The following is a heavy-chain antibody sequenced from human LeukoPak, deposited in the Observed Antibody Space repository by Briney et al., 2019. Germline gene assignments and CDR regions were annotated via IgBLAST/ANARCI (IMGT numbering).Heavy chain of an antibody. V-gene: IGHV4-4*07. CDR2: IYTSGST. D-gene: IGHD3-3*01. Sequence: SETLSLTCTVSGGSISSYYWSWIRQPAGKGLEWIGRIYTSGSTNYNPSLKSRVTMSVDTSKNQFSLKLSSVTAADTAVYYCARDAGYDFWSGYEDYGMDVWGQGTTVTVSS. CDR3: ARDAGYDFWSGYEDYGMDV. CDR1: GGSISSYY. J-gene: IGHJ6*02.